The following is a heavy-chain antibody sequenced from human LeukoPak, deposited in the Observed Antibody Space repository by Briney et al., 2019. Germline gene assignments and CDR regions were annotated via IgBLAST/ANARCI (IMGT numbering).Heavy chain of an antibody. CDR3: ARDHIGGMFRLFDS. D-gene: IGHD3-10*02. V-gene: IGHV3-21*05. J-gene: IGHJ4*02. Sequence: NTGGSLRLSCAASGFTFSSYAMSWVRQTPGKGLEWVSYIGSSSSSIYYADSVKGRFTISRDNAKNTLYLQMNSLRAEDAAVYYCARDHIGGMFRLFDSWGQGALVTVSS. CDR2: IGSSSSSI. CDR1: GFTFSSYA.